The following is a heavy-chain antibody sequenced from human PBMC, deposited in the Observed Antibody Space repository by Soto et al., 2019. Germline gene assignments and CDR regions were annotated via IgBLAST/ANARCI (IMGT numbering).Heavy chain of an antibody. CDR2: ISPYTDDP. J-gene: IGHJ5*02. CDR1: GNTFTNVG. D-gene: IGHD2-15*01. CDR3: ASVIQAAYDWFDP. Sequence: QGQLVQSGVEVKKPGASVKVSCSASGNTFTNVGVTWVRQAPGKGLEWMGWISPYTDDPRYEPKFLGRVTKTIATSASTAYSDLRSRTSDDTAVYYCASVIQAAYDWFDPWGQGTLVTVSA. V-gene: IGHV1-18*01.